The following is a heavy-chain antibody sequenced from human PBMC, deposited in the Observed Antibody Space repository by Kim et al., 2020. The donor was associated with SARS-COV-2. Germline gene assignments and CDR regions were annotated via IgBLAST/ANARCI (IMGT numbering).Heavy chain of an antibody. V-gene: IGHV3-33*01. J-gene: IGHJ4*02. CDR3: ARSRDPGSTYSSGWLFDY. CDR2: IWYDGSNK. Sequence: GGSLRLSCAASGFTFSSYGMHWVRQAPGKGLEWVAVIWYDGSNKYYADSVKGRLTISRDNSKNTLYLQMNSLRAEDTAVYYCARSRDPGSTYSSGWLFDYWGQGTLVTVSS. CDR1: GFTFSSYG. D-gene: IGHD6-19*01.